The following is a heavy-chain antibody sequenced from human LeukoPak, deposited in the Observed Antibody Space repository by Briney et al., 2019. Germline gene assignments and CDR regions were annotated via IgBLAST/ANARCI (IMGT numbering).Heavy chain of an antibody. Sequence: GRSLRLSCAASGFTFSSYGMHWVRQAPGKGLEWVAVIWSDGGNKYYGDSVKGRFTISRDNSQNTLYLQMNSLRVEDTAVYYCAKKGGFDPWGQGTLVTVS. CDR1: GFTFSSYG. CDR3: AKKGGFDP. CDR2: IWSDGGNK. D-gene: IGHD3-16*01. J-gene: IGHJ5*02. V-gene: IGHV3-33*06.